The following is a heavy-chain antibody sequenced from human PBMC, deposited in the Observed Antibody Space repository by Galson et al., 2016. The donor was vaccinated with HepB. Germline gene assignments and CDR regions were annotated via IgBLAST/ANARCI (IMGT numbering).Heavy chain of an antibody. J-gene: IGHJ4*02. D-gene: IGHD6-13*01. Sequence: SLRLSCAASGFTFSSYGMDWVRQAPGKGLEWVAIMSYDGSNKYYADSVKGRFTISRDNSKNTLYLQMNSLRPEDTAIYYCAKERGRGPFSTSWASYLDFWGQGTLVTVSS. CDR3: AKERGRGPFSTSWASYLDF. CDR2: MSYDGSNK. V-gene: IGHV3-30*18. CDR1: GFTFSSYG.